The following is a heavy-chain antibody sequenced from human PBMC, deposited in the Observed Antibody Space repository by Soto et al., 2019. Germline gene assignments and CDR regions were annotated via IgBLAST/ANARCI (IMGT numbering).Heavy chain of an antibody. CDR1: GFTFSSFG. CDR3: AKGKGVGATPDGANC. J-gene: IGHJ4*02. CDR2: VRSDGDTT. V-gene: IGHV3-23*01. Sequence: EVQVLESGGGLVQPGGSLRLSCAAAGFTFSSFGMNWVRKAPGKGLEWVSGVRSDGDTTYNAESVKGRFTVSRDTSKNTVYLQMNSLRAEDTAVYYCAKGKGVGATPDGANCWGQGTPVTVSS. D-gene: IGHD1-26*01.